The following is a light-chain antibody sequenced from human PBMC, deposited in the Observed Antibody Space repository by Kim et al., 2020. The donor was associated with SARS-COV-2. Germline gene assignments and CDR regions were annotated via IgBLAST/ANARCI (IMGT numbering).Light chain of an antibody. CDR1: SSNIGRYG. J-gene: IGLJ3*02. CDR2: KNN. CDR3: AAWDDSLNERV. V-gene: IGLV1-44*01. Sequence: GQRVTSSCSGSSSNIGRYGANWYQQLPGTAPKLLIYKNNQRPSGVPDRFSGSRSGTSASLAISGLQSEDEADYYCAAWDDSLNERVFGGGTQLTVL.